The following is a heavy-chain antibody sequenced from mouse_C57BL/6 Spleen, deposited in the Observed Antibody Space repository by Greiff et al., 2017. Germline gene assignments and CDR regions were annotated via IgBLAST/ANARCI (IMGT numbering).Heavy chain of an antibody. CDR3: ARDNDGYYEGDY. D-gene: IGHD2-3*01. CDR1: GYSITSGYY. V-gene: IGHV3-6*01. CDR2: ISYDGSN. Sequence: EVKVEESGPGLVKPSQSLSLTCSVTGYSITSGYYWNWIRQFPGNKLEWMGYISYDGSNNYNPSLKNRISITRDTSKNQFFLKLNSVTTEDTATYYCARDNDGYYEGDYWGQGTSVTVSS. J-gene: IGHJ4*01.